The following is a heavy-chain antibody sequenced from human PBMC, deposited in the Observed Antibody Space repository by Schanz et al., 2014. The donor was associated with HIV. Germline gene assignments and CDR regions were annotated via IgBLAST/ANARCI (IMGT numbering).Heavy chain of an antibody. CDR1: GFTFGTKW. D-gene: IGHD6-13*01. CDR3: RVFMGAFDV. Sequence: EVQLLESGGGLKHPGGSLRLSCAASGFTFGTKWMYWVRQGPGKGLAWVSYITPDGSVTYADSVKGRFTTSRDSSKNTLFLQMNSLRVEDTATYYCRVFMGAFDVWGQGTMVTVSS. CDR2: ITPDGSVT. J-gene: IGHJ3*01. V-gene: IGHV3-74*02.